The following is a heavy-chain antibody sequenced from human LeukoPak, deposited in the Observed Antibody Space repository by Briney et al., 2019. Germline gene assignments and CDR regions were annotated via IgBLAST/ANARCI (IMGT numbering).Heavy chain of an antibody. CDR1: GFTFSSYA. CDR3: AKAITMVRGGEKAYYFDY. D-gene: IGHD3-10*01. Sequence: GGSLRLSCAASGFTFSSYAMSWVRQAPGKGLEWVSAISGSGGSTYYADSVKGRFTISRDNSKNTLYLQMNSLRAEDTAVYYCAKAITMVRGGEKAYYFDYWGQGTLVTVSS. CDR2: ISGSGGST. J-gene: IGHJ4*02. V-gene: IGHV3-23*01.